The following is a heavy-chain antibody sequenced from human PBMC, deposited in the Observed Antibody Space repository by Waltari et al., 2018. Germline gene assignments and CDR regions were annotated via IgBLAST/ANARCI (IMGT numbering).Heavy chain of an antibody. Sequence: QVQLVQSGSELKKPGASVKISCKASGYIFTSYAINWGRQAPGQGLELMGWIITSTGNPTYAQGFTGRFVFSLDTSVSTAYLEINNLKAEDTAVYYCTREVVPAATIVVNWFDPWGQGTLVTVSS. CDR1: GYIFTSYA. CDR3: TREVVPAATIVVNWFDP. V-gene: IGHV7-4-1*02. D-gene: IGHD2-2*01. CDR2: IITSTGNP. J-gene: IGHJ5*02.